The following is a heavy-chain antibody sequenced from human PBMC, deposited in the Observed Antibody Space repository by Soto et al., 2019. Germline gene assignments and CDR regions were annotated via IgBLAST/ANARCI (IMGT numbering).Heavy chain of an antibody. V-gene: IGHV1-69*06. CDR2: IIPIFDTA. J-gene: IGHJ6*02. D-gene: IGHD6-19*01. CDR3: ASAQWIYGLDV. Sequence: QVQLVQSGSEVKKPGSSVKVSCKASGGSFSSYGITWVRQVPGQGLEWMGTIIPIFDTANYAQKFQGRVTITADKSTTTGYIELKSLRSEDTAVYYCASAQWIYGLDVWGQGTTVTVSS. CDR1: GGSFSSYG.